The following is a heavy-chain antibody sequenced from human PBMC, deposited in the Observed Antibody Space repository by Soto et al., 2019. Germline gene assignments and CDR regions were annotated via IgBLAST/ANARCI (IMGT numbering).Heavy chain of an antibody. D-gene: IGHD3-10*01. Sequence: QVQLQESGPGLVKPSQTLSLTCTVSGGSISSGGYYWSWIRQHPGKGLEWIGYIYYSGSTYYNPSLKSRVSISVDTSKNQFSLKLSSVTAADTAVYYCARDTYYYGSGSLEGMDVWGQGTTVTVSS. V-gene: IGHV4-31*03. CDR3: ARDTYYYGSGSLEGMDV. CDR1: GGSISSGGYY. CDR2: IYYSGST. J-gene: IGHJ6*02.